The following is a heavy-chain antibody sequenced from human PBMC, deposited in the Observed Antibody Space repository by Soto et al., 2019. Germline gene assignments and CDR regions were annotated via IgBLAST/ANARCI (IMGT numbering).Heavy chain of an antibody. CDR3: PARHFWSGPWTDRRLHY. Sequence: PSETLSLTCAVSGDSTNSSHWWNWVRQPPGQGLEWIGQISHSGSTNYNPSLTSRVTISVDKSKNHFSLKLTSVTAADTAVYYCPARHFWSGPWTDRRLHYWGQGTLVTVSS. V-gene: IGHV4-4*02. CDR1: GDSTNSSHW. J-gene: IGHJ4*02. CDR2: ISHSGST. D-gene: IGHD3-3*02.